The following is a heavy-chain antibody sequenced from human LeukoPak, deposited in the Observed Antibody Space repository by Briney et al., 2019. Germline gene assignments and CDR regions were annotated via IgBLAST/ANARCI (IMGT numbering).Heavy chain of an antibody. V-gene: IGHV4-34*01. CDR2: INHSGST. CDR1: GGSFSGYY. Sequence: PSETLSLTCAVYGGSFSGYYWSWIRQPPGKGLEWIGEINHSGSTNYNLSPKSRVTISVDTSKNQFSLKLRSVTAADSAVYYCARGPPYSYGRSFDYWSQGTLVTVSS. J-gene: IGHJ4*02. CDR3: ARGPPYSYGRSFDY. D-gene: IGHD5-18*01.